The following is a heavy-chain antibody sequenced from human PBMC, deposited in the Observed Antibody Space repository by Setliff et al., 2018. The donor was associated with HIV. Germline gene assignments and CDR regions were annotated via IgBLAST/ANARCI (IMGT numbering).Heavy chain of an antibody. CDR1: GYRFTDFY. CDR2: IIPIFGTP. J-gene: IGHJ4*02. V-gene: IGHV1-69*13. D-gene: IGHD5-12*01. Sequence: ASVKVSCKTFGYRFTDFYVNWVRQAPGQGLEWMGGIIPIFGTPNYAQKFQGRVTITADESTSTAYMELSSLRSEDTAVYYCARSRIEMATIKLQGPFDYWGQGTLVTVSS. CDR3: ARSRIEMATIKLQGPFDY.